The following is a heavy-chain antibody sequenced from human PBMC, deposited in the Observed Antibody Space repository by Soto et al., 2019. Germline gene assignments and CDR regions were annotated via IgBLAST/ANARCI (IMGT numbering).Heavy chain of an antibody. V-gene: IGHV1-18*01. J-gene: IGHJ4*02. CDR3: ARDPPIAVAGPSYFDY. D-gene: IGHD6-19*01. CDR2: ISAYNGNT. Sequence: ASVKISCKASGYTFTGYGISWVRQAPGQGLEWMGWISAYNGNTNYAQKLQGRVTMTTDTSTSTAYMELRSLRSDDTAVYYCARDPPIAVAGPSYFDYWGQGTLVTVSS. CDR1: GYTFTGYG.